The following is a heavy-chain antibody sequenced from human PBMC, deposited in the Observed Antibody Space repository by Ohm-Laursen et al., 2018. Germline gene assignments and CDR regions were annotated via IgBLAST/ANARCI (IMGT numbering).Heavy chain of an antibody. V-gene: IGHV3-23*01. J-gene: IGHJ5*02. CDR2: ISGSGGST. CDR3: ARVPTSSVLRYFDWFDP. D-gene: IGHD3-9*01. Sequence: SLRLSCAASGFTFSSYAMSWVRQAPGKGLEWVSAISGSGGSTYYADSVKGRFTISRDNAKNSLYLQMNSLRAEDTAVYYCARVPTSSVLRYFDWFDPWGQGTLVTVSS. CDR1: GFTFSSYA.